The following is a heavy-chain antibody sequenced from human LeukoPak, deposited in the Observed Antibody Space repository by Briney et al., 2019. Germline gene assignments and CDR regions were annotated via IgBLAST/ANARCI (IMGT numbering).Heavy chain of an antibody. V-gene: IGHV3-23*01. D-gene: IGHD3-10*01. J-gene: IGHJ4*02. CDR1: GFTFSDYA. Sequence: GGSLRLSCAASGFTFSDYAMSWVRQAPGKGLEWVSAISGSGGNTYYADSVRGRFTISRDKSKNTLFLQMNSLRAEDTAVYCCARGYASGTYYSDYWGQGTLVTVSS. CDR2: ISGSGGNT. CDR3: ARGYASGTYYSDY.